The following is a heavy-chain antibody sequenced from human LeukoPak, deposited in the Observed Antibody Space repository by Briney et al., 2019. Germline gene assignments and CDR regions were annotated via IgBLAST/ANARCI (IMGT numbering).Heavy chain of an antibody. CDR1: GFTFSSYS. V-gene: IGHV3-48*04. CDR2: ISSSSSTI. J-gene: IGHJ4*02. CDR3: ARYNWSYGGVVDY. Sequence: PGGSLRLSCAASGFTFSSYSMNWVRQAPGKGLEWVSYISSSSSTIYYADSVKGRFTISRDNAKNSLYLQMSSLRAEDTAVYYCARYNWSYGGVVDYWGQGTLVTVSS. D-gene: IGHD1-1*01.